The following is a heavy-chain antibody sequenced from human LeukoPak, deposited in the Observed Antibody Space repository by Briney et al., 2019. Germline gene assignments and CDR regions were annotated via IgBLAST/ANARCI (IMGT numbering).Heavy chain of an antibody. CDR3: AGQWLPSKVSYYFDF. D-gene: IGHD6-19*01. J-gene: IGHJ4*02. CDR2: ISYDGSNK. Sequence: PGWSLRLSCAASGFTFSSYAMHWVRQAPGKGLEWVAVISYDGSNKYYADSVKGRFTISRDNSKNTLYLQMNSLRAEDTAVYYCAGQWLPSKVSYYFDFWGQGTLVTVSS. V-gene: IGHV3-30*03. CDR1: GFTFSSYA.